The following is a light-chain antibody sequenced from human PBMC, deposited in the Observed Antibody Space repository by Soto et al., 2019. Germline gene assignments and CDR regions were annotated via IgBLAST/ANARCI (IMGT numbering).Light chain of an antibody. CDR3: QKYKSAPYT. CDR2: DAS. J-gene: IGKJ3*01. Sequence: EIVLTQSPATLSLSPGERATLSCRASQSVGSYLGWYQHKPGQAPRLLIYDASNRAPGIPARFSGSGSGTDFTLTISSLEPEDFATYYCQKYKSAPYTFGPGTKVDIK. CDR1: QSVGSY. V-gene: IGKV3-11*01.